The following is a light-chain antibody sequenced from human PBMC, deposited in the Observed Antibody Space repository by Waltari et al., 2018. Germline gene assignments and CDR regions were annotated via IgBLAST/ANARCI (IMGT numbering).Light chain of an antibody. Sequence: EIVMTQSPATLSVSPGEGATLSARASQSVSSNLAWYQHKPGQAPRLLIYGASTRATGIPARFSGSGSGTEFTLTISSLQSEDFAFYYCQQYNNWPPEDTFGQGTKLEIK. CDR1: QSVSSN. CDR3: QQYNNWPPEDT. CDR2: GAS. V-gene: IGKV3-15*01. J-gene: IGKJ2*01.